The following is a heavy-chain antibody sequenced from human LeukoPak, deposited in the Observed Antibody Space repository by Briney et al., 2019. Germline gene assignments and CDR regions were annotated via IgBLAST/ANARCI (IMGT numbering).Heavy chain of an antibody. D-gene: IGHD2-2*01. CDR3: ARITTRTKIFDS. Sequence: ASVKVSCKASGYTFTSYYMHWVRQAPGQGLEWMGIINPSGGSTSYAQKFQGRVTMTRDMSTSTVYMELSSLRSEDTAVYYCARITTRTKIFDSWGQGTLVTVSS. CDR1: GYTFTSYY. V-gene: IGHV1-46*01. CDR2: INPSGGST. J-gene: IGHJ4*02.